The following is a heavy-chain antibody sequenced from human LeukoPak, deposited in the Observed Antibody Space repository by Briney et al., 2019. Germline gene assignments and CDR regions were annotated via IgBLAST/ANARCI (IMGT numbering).Heavy chain of an antibody. D-gene: IGHD5-12*01. V-gene: IGHV3-74*01. CDR3: ARVMEWLRFDYYYYMDV. CDR1: GFTFSSYG. Sequence: QSGGSLRLSCAASGFTFSSYGMHWVRQAPGKGLVWVSRINSDGSSTSYADSVKGRFTISRDNAKNTLYLQMNSLRAEDTAVYYCARVMEWLRFDYYYYMDVWGKGTTVTVSS. J-gene: IGHJ6*03. CDR2: INSDGSST.